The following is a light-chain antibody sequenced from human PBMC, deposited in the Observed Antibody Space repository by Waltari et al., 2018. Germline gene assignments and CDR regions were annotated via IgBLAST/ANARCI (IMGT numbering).Light chain of an antibody. CDR1: SSDIGGYNY. V-gene: IGLV2-14*03. CDR3: SSYTSTNTVI. CDR2: DVT. Sequence: QSALTQPDSVSGSPGQSITISCTGTSSDIGGYNYVSWYQQHPGKAPNLMIFDVTKRPAGVSDRFSGSKSGNTASRTISGLHTDDESDYYCSSYTSTNTVIFGGGTKVTVL. J-gene: IGLJ2*01.